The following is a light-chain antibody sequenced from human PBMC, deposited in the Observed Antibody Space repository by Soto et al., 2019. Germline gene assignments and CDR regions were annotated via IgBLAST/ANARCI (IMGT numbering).Light chain of an antibody. CDR3: AAWDTSLSGGV. Sequence: QAVLTQPPSVSAAPGQKVTISCSGSSSNIGSDFVSWYQQLPGTAPQLLIYENNKRPSGIPDRFSGSKSATSATLGITGLQTGDEADYYCAAWDTSLSGGVFGGGTKL. CDR1: SSNIGSDF. J-gene: IGLJ3*02. CDR2: ENN. V-gene: IGLV1-51*02.